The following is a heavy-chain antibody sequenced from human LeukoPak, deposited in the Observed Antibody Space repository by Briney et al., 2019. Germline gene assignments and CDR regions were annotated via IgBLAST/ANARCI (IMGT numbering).Heavy chain of an antibody. J-gene: IGHJ4*02. CDR2: ISGSGGST. CDR3: AAFGIAAAGTTGY. Sequence: PGGSLRLSCAASGFTFSSYAMSWVRQAPGKGLEWVSAISGSGGSTYYADSVKGRFTTSRDNSKNTLYLQMNSLRAEDTAVYYCAAFGIAAAGTTGYWGQGTLVTVSS. V-gene: IGHV3-23*01. CDR1: GFTFSSYA. D-gene: IGHD6-13*01.